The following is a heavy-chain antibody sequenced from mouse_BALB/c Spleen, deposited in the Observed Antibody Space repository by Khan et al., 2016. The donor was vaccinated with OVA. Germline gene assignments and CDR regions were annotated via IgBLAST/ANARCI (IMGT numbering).Heavy chain of an antibody. D-gene: IGHD2-2*01. V-gene: IGHV9-3-1*01. CDR2: INTYTGAP. J-gene: IGHJ4*01. CDR1: GFTFTNYG. Sequence: QVQLKQSGPELKKPGETVQISCKTSGFTFTNYGMNWVKQAPGKGLKWMGWINTYTGAPTFADDFKGRFAFSLETSASTAYLQINSLKNEDTATYFCARVGYNGTMDSWGQGTSVTVSS. CDR3: ARVGYNGTMDS.